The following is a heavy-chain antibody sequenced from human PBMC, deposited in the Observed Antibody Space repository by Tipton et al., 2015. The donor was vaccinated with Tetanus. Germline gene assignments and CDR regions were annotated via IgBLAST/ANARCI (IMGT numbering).Heavy chain of an antibody. CDR2: IKQNGSET. CDR3: ARLNGGWLNYYYYGMDV. Sequence: SLRLSCAASGFTFSNYWMSWVRQAPGKGLEWVANIKQNGSETSYVDSVKGRFTISRDNAKNSLYLQMNSLRAEDTAVYYCARLNGGWLNYYYYGMDVWGQGTTVTVSS. CDR1: GFTFSNYW. V-gene: IGHV3-7*01. J-gene: IGHJ6*02. D-gene: IGHD4-23*01.